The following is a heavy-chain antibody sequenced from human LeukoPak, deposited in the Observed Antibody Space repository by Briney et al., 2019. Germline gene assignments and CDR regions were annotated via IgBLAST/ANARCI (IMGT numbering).Heavy chain of an antibody. Sequence: SVKVSCKASGGTFSSYAISWVRQAPGQGLEWMGGIIPIFGTANYAQKFQGRVTITTDESTSTAYMELSSLRSEDTAVYYCAIARGGEATAFDYWGQGTLVTVSS. CDR1: GGTFSSYA. CDR2: IIPIFGTA. D-gene: IGHD5-12*01. CDR3: AIARGGEATAFDY. J-gene: IGHJ4*02. V-gene: IGHV1-69*05.